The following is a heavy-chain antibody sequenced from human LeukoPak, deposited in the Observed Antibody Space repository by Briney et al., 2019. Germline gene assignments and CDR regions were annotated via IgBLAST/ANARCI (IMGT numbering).Heavy chain of an antibody. CDR2: IWYDGSNK. CDR1: GFTFSSYG. CDR3: AKRRQGYMDV. J-gene: IGHJ6*03. Sequence: GGSLRLSCAASGFTFSSYGMHWVRQAPGKGLEWVAVIWYDGSNKYYAGSVKGRFTISRDNSKNTLYLQMNSLRAEDTAVYYCAKRRQGYMDVWGKGTTVTVSS. V-gene: IGHV3-33*06.